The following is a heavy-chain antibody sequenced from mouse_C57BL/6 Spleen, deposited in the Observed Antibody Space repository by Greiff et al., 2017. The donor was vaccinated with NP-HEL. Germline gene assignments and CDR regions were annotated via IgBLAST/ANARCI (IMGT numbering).Heavy chain of an antibody. CDR1: GYTFTSYW. Sequence: VQLQQPGAELVRPGSSVKLSCKASGYTFTSYWMHWVKQRPIQGLEWFGNIDPSDSETHYNQKFKDKATLTVDKSSSTAYMQLSSLTSEDSAVYYCATDYYGSSYGFAYWGQGTLVTVSA. V-gene: IGHV1-52*01. D-gene: IGHD1-1*01. J-gene: IGHJ3*01. CDR3: ATDYYGSSYGFAY. CDR2: IDPSDSET.